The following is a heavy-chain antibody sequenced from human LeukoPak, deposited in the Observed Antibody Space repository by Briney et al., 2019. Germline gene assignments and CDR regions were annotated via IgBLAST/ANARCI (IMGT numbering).Heavy chain of an antibody. J-gene: IGHJ4*02. CDR1: GFTFSSYE. CDR2: ISSSGSTI. CDR3: ARGPSSYLSWHDY. D-gene: IGHD3-16*02. V-gene: IGHV3-48*03. Sequence: GGSLRLSCAASGFTFSSYEMNWLRQAPGKGLEWVSYISSSGSTIYYADSVKGRFTISRDNAKNSLYLQMNSLRAEDTAVYYCARGPSSYLSWHDYWGQGTLVTVSS.